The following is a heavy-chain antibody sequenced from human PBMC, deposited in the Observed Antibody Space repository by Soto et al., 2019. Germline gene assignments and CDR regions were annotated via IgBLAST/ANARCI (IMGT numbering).Heavy chain of an antibody. CDR1: GDSISSGSYT. CDR3: VRDVADRGAMGWFDP. J-gene: IGHJ5*02. V-gene: IGHV4-30-2*01. CDR2: TYQSGST. Sequence: QVQLQESGSRLVEPSQTLSLTCAVTGDSISSGSYTWNWIRQPPGKGLEWLGFTYQSGSTFYNASLKGRVTITVDRSNNQFSLRLTSVTAADTAVYYCVRDVADRGAMGWFDPWGQGILVTVSS. D-gene: IGHD3-10*01.